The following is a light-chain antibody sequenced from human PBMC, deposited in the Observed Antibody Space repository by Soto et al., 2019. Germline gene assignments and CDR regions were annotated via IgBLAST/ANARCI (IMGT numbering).Light chain of an antibody. V-gene: IGKV3-11*01. CDR1: QSVSNY. CDR2: DAS. J-gene: IGKJ4*02. Sequence: EIVLTQSPATLSLSPGERATLSCRASQSVSNYLAWYQQKPGQAPRLLIYDASNRATGIPARFSGSGSGTDFTLTISSREPEDVAVYYCQQRSDWPPLTFGGGTKVELK. CDR3: QQRSDWPPLT.